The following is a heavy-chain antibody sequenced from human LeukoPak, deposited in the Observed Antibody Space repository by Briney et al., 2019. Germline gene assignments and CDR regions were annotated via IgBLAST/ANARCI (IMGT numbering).Heavy chain of an antibody. J-gene: IGHJ4*02. D-gene: IGHD6-13*01. CDR3: AKVSSSSWTIYYFDY. V-gene: IGHV3-23*01. CDR2: ISGSGGST. CDR1: GFTFSSYA. Sequence: GGFLRLSCAASGFTFSSYAMSWVRQAPGKGLEWVSAISGSGGSTYYADSVKGRFTISRDNSKNTLYLQMNSLRAEDTAVYYCAKVSSSSWTIYYFDYWGQGTLVTVSS.